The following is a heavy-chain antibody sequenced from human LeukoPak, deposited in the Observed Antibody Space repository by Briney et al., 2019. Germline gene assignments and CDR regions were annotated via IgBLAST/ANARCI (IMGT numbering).Heavy chain of an antibody. CDR1: GGSISSSSYY. Sequence: SETLSLTCTVSGGSISSSSYYWGWIRQPPGKGLEWIGSIYYSGSTYYSPSLKSRVTISVDTSKNQFSLKLSSVTAADTAVYYCARIVEMATIFAPLDPWGQGTLVTVSS. CDR3: ARIVEMATIFAPLDP. D-gene: IGHD5-24*01. V-gene: IGHV4-39*01. J-gene: IGHJ5*02. CDR2: IYYSGST.